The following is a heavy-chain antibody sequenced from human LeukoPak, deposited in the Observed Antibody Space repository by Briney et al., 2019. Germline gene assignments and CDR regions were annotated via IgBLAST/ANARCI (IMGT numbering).Heavy chain of an antibody. CDR2: ISGGGEGT. Sequence: GGSLRLSCAATGFTFSRYGMSWVRQAPGKGLEWVSGISGGGEGTFYADSVKGRFTISRDISKSTLFLQMNSLRVEDTAVYYCAKATGSYPSNPFDYWGQGTLVTVSS. CDR3: AKATGSYPSNPFDY. J-gene: IGHJ4*02. CDR1: GFTFSRYG. D-gene: IGHD1-26*01. V-gene: IGHV3-23*01.